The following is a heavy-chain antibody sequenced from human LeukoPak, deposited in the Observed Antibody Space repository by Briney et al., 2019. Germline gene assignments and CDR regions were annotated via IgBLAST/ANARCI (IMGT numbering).Heavy chain of an antibody. D-gene: IGHD5-12*01. J-gene: IGHJ4*02. CDR3: AAMCSGYDY. CDR2: MNPNSGNT. Sequence: GASVKVSCKASGGTFSSYAISWVRQAPGQGLEWKGWMNPNSGNTGYAQKFQGRVTMTRNTSISTAYMELSSLRSENTAVYYCAAMCSGYDYWGQGTLVTVSS. CDR1: GGTFSSYA. V-gene: IGHV1-8*02.